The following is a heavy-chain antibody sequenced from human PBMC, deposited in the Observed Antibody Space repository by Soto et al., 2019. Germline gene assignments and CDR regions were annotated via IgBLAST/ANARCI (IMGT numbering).Heavy chain of an antibody. CDR1: GYTFTDYD. CDR3: ARSRGGTGVYFDY. J-gene: IGHJ4*02. Sequence: ASVKVSCKTSGYTFTDYDINWVRQATGQGPEWMGWMNPNSGDTGYVQKFQGRVTMTRSTSINTAYMEVNSLTSEDTAVYFCARSRGGTGVYFDYWGQGTPVTVSS. D-gene: IGHD7-27*01. V-gene: IGHV1-8*01. CDR2: MNPNSGDT.